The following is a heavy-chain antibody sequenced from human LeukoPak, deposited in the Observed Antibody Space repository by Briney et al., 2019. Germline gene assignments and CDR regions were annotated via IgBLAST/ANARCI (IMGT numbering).Heavy chain of an antibody. CDR2: IKSKTDGGTT. V-gene: IGHV3-15*01. CDR1: GFTFSNAW. Sequence: GGSLRLSCAASGFTFSNAWMSWVRQAPGKGLEWVGRIKSKTDGGTTDYAAPVKGRFTISRDDSKNTLYLQMNSLKTEDTAVYYCTTASRGYNWNLARWGQGTLVTVSS. D-gene: IGHD1-7*01. J-gene: IGHJ4*02. CDR3: TTASRGYNWNLAR.